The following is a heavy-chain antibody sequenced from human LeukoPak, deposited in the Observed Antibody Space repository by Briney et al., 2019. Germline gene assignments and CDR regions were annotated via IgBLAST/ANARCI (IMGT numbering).Heavy chain of an antibody. D-gene: IGHD6-13*01. J-gene: IGHJ4*02. CDR3: ARSTRHIAPAVHGPYDS. CDR1: VGPVSRGSEY. Sequence: SETQSLPCTVCVGPVSRGSEYWKWSCKRAGKGRGRNGRFYSTGTPDYNPSLKSRVSISEYTSKNQFSLRLNSVTAADPAVYYCARSTRHIAPAVHGPYDSWGQGPLVTVSS. V-gene: IGHV4-61*02. CDR2: FYSTGTP.